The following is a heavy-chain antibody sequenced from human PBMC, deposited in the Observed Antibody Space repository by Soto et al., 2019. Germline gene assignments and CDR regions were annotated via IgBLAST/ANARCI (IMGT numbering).Heavy chain of an antibody. V-gene: IGHV1-2*04. CDR2: INPNSGVT. D-gene: IGHD5-12*01. CDR3: ARESGGATATLDYYYFYMDV. Sequence: ASVKVSCKSSGDSFNDYYLHWVRQAPGQGLEWMGWINPNSGVTKYAQKFQGWVTMTRDTSIRTVYMELSRLRSDDTAVYYCARESGGATATLDYYYFYMDVWGKGTTVTVSS. CDR1: GDSFNDYY. J-gene: IGHJ6*03.